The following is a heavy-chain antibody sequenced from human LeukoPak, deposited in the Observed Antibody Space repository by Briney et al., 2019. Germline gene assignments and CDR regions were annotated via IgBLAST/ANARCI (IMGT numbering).Heavy chain of an antibody. CDR1: GFTFSRYD. Sequence: GGSLRLSCAASGFTFSRYDIHWVRQATGKGLEWVSSIGTAGDTYYPGSVKGRFTISRENAKNSLYLQMNSLRAGDTAVYYCARVSTLAVLDVWGQGTTVTVSS. J-gene: IGHJ6*02. D-gene: IGHD1-1*01. CDR2: IGTAGDT. CDR3: ARVSTLAVLDV. V-gene: IGHV3-13*01.